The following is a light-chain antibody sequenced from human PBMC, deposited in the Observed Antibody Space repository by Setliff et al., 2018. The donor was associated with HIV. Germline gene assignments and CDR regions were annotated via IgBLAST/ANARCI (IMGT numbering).Light chain of an antibody. J-gene: IGLJ1*01. CDR1: SSNIGSHG. CDR3: CSYAGSSPYV. V-gene: IGLV1-47*01. CDR2: SDN. Sequence: QSALTQPPSASETPGQRVTISCSGSSSNIGSHGVHWYQQLPGTAPRLLIYSDNQRPSGVPDRFSGSKSGTSASLAISGLRSEDEADYFCCSYAGSSPYVFGTGTKVTVL.